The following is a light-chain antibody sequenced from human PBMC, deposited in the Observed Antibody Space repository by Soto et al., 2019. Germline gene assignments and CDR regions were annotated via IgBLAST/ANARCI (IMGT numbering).Light chain of an antibody. Sequence: EVVLTQSPATLSVSPVERATLSCRCSQTVSRSLAWYQQKPGQAPRLLIYGASTRATGIPGRFSGSGSGKDFTLTISSLQSEDFAVYYCKLYGISPHFGQGTRLEIK. CDR3: KLYGISPH. V-gene: IGKV3-15*01. CDR2: GAS. CDR1: QTVSRS. J-gene: IGKJ5*01.